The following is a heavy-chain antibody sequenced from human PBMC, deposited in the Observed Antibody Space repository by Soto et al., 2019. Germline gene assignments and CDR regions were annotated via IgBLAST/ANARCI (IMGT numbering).Heavy chain of an antibody. V-gene: IGHV3-30*18. Sequence: GGPMRLSCAASGFPFSSYGMHWVRQAPGKGLERVAVISYDGSNKSYADPVKCRFTISRDNSKNTLYLQMNSLRAEDTAVYYCAKDVSSGAARDYYYYGMDVWGQGTTVTVSS. CDR3: AKDVSSGAARDYYYYGMDV. J-gene: IGHJ6*02. D-gene: IGHD6-6*01. CDR2: ISYDGSNK. CDR1: GFPFSSYG.